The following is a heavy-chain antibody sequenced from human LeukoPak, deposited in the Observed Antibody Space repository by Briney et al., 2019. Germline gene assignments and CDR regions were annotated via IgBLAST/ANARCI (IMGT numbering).Heavy chain of an antibody. J-gene: IGHJ4*02. D-gene: IGHD6-19*01. CDR2: MYHSGST. CDR3: TRAPPYGSGWSKGVLYY. V-gene: IGHV4-38-2*02. CDR1: NYSISTDYY. Sequence: SETLSLTCTVSNYSISTDYYWGWIRQPPGKGLEWIGTMYHSGSTYYNPSLKSRVTISVDKSKNQFSLKVNSVTAADTAMYYCTRAPPYGSGWSKGVLYYWGQGTLVTVSS.